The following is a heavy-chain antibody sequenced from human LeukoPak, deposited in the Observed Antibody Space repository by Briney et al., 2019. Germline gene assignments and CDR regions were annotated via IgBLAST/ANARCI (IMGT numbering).Heavy chain of an antibody. V-gene: IGHV1-69*05. CDR2: IIPIFGTA. Sequence: GASVKVSCKASGGTFSSYAISWVRQAPGQGLEWMGGIIPIFGTANYAQKFQGRVTITTDESTSTAYMELSSLRSEDTAVYYCARPFGVVIGPDYYYMDVWGKGTTVTVSS. CDR3: ARPFGVVIGPDYYYMDV. D-gene: IGHD3-3*01. CDR1: GGTFSSYA. J-gene: IGHJ6*03.